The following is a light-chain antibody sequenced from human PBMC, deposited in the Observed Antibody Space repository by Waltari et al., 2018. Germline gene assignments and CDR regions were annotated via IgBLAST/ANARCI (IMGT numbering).Light chain of an antibody. J-gene: IGLJ3*02. V-gene: IGLV3-25*03. Sequence: SYELTQPPSVSVSPGQTARITCSGDALPNQYVYWYQQRPGQAPGLVIYKDSERPSGIPERFSGSNSGTTVTLTISGVQAEDEADFYCQSTDSSGIYRVFGGGTKLTVL. CDR1: ALPNQY. CDR2: KDS. CDR3: QSTDSSGIYRV.